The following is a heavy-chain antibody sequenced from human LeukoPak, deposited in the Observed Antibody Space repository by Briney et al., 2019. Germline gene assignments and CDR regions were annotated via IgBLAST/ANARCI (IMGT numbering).Heavy chain of an antibody. CDR1: GGSITSYY. J-gene: IGHJ6*03. D-gene: IGHD5-18*01. CDR3: ARTTEGGYSYGYFYYYYMDV. CDR2: IYYSGST. V-gene: IGHV4-59*01. Sequence: PSETLSLTCTVSGGSITSYYWSWIRQPPGKGLEWIGYIYYSGSTNYKSSLKSRVTISVDTSKNQFSLKLSSVTAADTAVYYCARTTEGGYSYGYFYYYYMDVWGKGTTVTISS.